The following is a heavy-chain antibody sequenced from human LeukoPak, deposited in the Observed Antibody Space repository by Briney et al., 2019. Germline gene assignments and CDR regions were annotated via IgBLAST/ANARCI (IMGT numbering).Heavy chain of an antibody. CDR1: GYTFTGYY. J-gene: IGHJ4*02. CDR3: ARVGSSSWGYYFDY. Sequence: ASVKVSCKASGYTFTGYYMQCVRQAPGQGLEWRGWINPNSGGTNYAQKFQGRVTMTRDTSISTAYMELSRLRSDDTAVYYCARVGSSSWGYYFDYWGQGTLVTVSS. D-gene: IGHD6-13*01. V-gene: IGHV1-2*02. CDR2: INPNSGGT.